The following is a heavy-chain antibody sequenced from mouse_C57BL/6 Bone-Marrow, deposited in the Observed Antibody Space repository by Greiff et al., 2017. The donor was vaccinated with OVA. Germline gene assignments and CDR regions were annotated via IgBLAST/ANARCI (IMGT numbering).Heavy chain of an antibody. CDR2: INPNNGGT. V-gene: IGHV1-22*01. CDR3: ARGDYYDYDGFAY. CDR1: GYTFTDYN. D-gene: IGHD2-4*01. J-gene: IGHJ3*01. Sequence: VQLKQSGPELVKPGASVKMSCKASGYTFTDYNMHWVKQSHGKSLEWIGYINPNNGGTSYNQKFKGKATLTVNKSSSTAYMELRSLTSEDSAVYYCARGDYYDYDGFAYWGQGTLVTVSA.